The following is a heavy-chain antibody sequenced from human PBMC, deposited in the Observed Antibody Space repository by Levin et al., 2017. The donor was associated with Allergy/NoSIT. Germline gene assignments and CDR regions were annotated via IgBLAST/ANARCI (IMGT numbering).Heavy chain of an antibody. Sequence: PSETLSLTCTVSGGSIGSYYWSWIRQPPGKGLECIGYVYHSGNTHYNPSLKSRVTISVDTSKNQFSMKLSSVTAADTAVYYCAREGDGYTTSSAHFDYWGQGILGNGSS. CDR3: AREGDGYTTSSAHFDY. CDR1: GGSIGSYY. CDR2: VYHSGNT. D-gene: IGHD6-6*01. J-gene: IGHJ4*02. V-gene: IGHV4-59*01.